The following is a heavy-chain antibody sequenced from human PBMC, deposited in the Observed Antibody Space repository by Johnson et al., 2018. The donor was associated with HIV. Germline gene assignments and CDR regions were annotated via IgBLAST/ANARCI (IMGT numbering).Heavy chain of an antibody. CDR1: GFTVSSNY. CDR2: ISYDGSNK. J-gene: IGHJ3*02. V-gene: IGHV3-30*03. Sequence: QVQLVESGGGLVQPGGSLRLSCAASGFTVSSNYMSWVRQAPGKGLEWVAVISYDGSNKYYADSVKGRFTISRDNSKNTLYLQMNSLRAEDTAVYYCARPLSSGLGFDAFDIWGQGTMVTVSS. CDR3: ARPLSSGLGFDAFDI. D-gene: IGHD3-22*01.